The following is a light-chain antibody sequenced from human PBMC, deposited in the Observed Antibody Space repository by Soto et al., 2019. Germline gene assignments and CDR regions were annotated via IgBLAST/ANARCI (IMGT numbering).Light chain of an antibody. CDR1: QTVSKF. CDR2: TTS. J-gene: IGKJ4*01. Sequence: DIQMTQSPPSLSASVGDRVTITCRASQTVSKFLNWYQQKPGKAPDLLIYTTSTLHSGVPSRFSGSGSGTDFTLTISSLEPEDSAVYYCHQRGSWPLTFGGGTTGDIK. CDR3: HQRGSWPLT. V-gene: IGKV1-39*01.